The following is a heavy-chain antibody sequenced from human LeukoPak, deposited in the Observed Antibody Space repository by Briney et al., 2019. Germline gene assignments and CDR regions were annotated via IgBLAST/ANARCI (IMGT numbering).Heavy chain of an antibody. CDR3: ARLKYCTNGVCYAGFDY. V-gene: IGHV1-3*01. D-gene: IGHD2-8*01. CDR1: GYTFTSYA. Sequence: ASVNVSCTASGYTFTSYAMHWVRQAPGQRLEWMGWINAGNGNTKYSQKFQGRVTITRDTSADTAYMEPSSLRSEDTAVYYCARLKYCTNGVCYAGFDYWGQGTLVTVSS. CDR2: INAGNGNT. J-gene: IGHJ4*02.